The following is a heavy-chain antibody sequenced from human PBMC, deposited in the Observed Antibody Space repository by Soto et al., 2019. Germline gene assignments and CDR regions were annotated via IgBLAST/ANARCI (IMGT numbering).Heavy chain of an antibody. V-gene: IGHV5-10-1*01. CDR3: ARHPSYYYGSGSSFIGP. J-gene: IGHJ5*02. CDR1: GYSFTSYW. Sequence: PGESLKISCKGSGYSFTSYWISWVRQMPGKGLEWMGRIDPSDSYTNYSPSFQGHVTISADKSISTAYLQWSSLKASDTAMYYCARHPSYYYGSGSSFIGPWGQGTLVTVSS. D-gene: IGHD3-10*01. CDR2: IDPSDSYT.